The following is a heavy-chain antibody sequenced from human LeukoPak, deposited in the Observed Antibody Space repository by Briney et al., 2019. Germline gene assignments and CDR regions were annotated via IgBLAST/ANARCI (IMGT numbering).Heavy chain of an antibody. CDR2: IIPILGIA. CDR1: GGTFSSYA. D-gene: IGHD3-10*01. Sequence: SVKVSCKASGGTFSSYAISWVRQAPGQGLEWMGRIIPILGIANYAQKFQGRVTITADKSTSTAYMELSSLRSEDAAVYYCARALTMVRGVITTSFDYWGQGTLVTVSS. V-gene: IGHV1-69*04. J-gene: IGHJ4*02. CDR3: ARALTMVRGVITTSFDY.